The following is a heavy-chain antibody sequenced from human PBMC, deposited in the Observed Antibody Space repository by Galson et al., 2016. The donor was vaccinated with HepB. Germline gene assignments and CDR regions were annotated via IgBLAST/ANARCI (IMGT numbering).Heavy chain of an antibody. J-gene: IGHJ3*02. CDR1: GFTVSGSY. Sequence: SLRLSCAVSGFTVSGSYMSWVRQAPGKGLEWVSVIYSDGTTKYADSVKGGFIISRDNSKNTLYLQMNSLRAEDTAVYYCASCMGWYGMCAFEIWGQGTMVTVSS. CDR2: IYSDGTT. V-gene: IGHV3-66*01. CDR3: ASCMGWYGMCAFEI. D-gene: IGHD6-13*01.